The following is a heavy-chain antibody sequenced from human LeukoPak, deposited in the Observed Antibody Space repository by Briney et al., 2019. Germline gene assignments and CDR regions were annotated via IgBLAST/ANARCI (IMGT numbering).Heavy chain of an antibody. CDR3: TKDLNHDSSG. CDR1: GFRVMDHW. J-gene: IGHJ4*02. CDR2: IKTDGSAK. Sequence: GGSLRLSCADSGFRVMDHWMTCVRQAPGKGLECVANIKTDGSAKYYPDSVKGRFTVSRDNAKNSLYLQMNNMRVEDTAIYYCTKDLNHDSSGWGQGTLVTVSS. D-gene: IGHD3-22*01. V-gene: IGHV3-7*01.